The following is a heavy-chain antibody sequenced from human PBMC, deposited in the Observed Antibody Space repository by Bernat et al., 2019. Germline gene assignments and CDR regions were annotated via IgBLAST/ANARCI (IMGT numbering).Heavy chain of an antibody. CDR1: GFTFSSYG. J-gene: IGHJ6*02. CDR2: IWCDGSKK. V-gene: IGHV3-33*01. D-gene: IGHD3-10*01. Sequence: QVQLVESGGGVVQPGRSLRLSCAASGFTFSSYGMHGVGQAPGKGRGGVAVIWCDGSKKYYADSVKGRFTISRDNSKNTLYLPMNSLRAEDTAVYYCARDRTTMVRGVTYAYYYGMDVWGQGTTVTVSS. CDR3: ARDRTTMVRGVTYAYYYGMDV.